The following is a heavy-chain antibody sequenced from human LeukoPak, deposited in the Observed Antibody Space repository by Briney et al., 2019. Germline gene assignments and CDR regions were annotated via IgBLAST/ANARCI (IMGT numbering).Heavy chain of an antibody. Sequence: SQTLSLTCTVSGGSISSGDYYWSWIRQPPGKGLEWIGYIYYSGSTYYNPSLKSRVTISVDTSKNQFSLKLSSVTAADTAVYYCARDLRGYSSSWHNWYFDLWGRGTLVTVSS. CDR2: IYYSGST. V-gene: IGHV4-30-4*08. D-gene: IGHD6-13*01. CDR3: ARDLRGYSSSWHNWYFDL. J-gene: IGHJ2*01. CDR1: GGSISSGDYY.